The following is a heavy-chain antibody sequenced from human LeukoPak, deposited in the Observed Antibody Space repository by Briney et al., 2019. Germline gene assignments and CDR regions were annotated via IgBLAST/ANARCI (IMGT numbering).Heavy chain of an antibody. CDR2: ISRNSKHV. D-gene: IGHD1-26*01. V-gene: IGHV3-21*01. J-gene: IGHJ1*01. Sequence: GGSLRLSCRASGFTFSAYSMTWVRQAPGKGLEWVSYISRNSKHVYNADSVKGRFSTSKESTYKSAFLQSNGPTAEDTALYYCIRDSGSANTCYLQHWGQGTLVTVSS. CDR1: GFTFSAYS. CDR3: IRDSGSANTCYLQH.